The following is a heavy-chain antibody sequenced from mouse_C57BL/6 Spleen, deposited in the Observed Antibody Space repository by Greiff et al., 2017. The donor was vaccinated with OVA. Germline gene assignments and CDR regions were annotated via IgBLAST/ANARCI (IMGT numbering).Heavy chain of an antibody. V-gene: IGHV1-76*01. CDR3: ARSYFDY. CDR2: IYPGSGNT. CDR1: GYTFTDYY. J-gene: IGHJ2*01. Sequence: QVQLKQSGAELVRPGASVKLSCKASGYTFTDYYINWVKQRPGQGLEWIARIYPGSGNTYYNEKFKGKATLTAEKSSSTAYMQLSSLTSEDSAVYIWARSYFDYWGQGTTRTVSS.